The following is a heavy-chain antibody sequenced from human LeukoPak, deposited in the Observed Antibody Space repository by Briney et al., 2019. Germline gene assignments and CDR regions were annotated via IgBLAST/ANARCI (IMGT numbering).Heavy chain of an antibody. CDR1: GYTFTGYY. CDR2: INPNSGGT. D-gene: IGHD6-6*01. CDR3: ASQKYSSSPFDY. V-gene: IGHV1-2*02. J-gene: IGHJ4*02. Sequence: GSVKVSCKASGYTFTGYYMHWVRQAPGQGLEWMGWINPNSGGTNYAQKFQGRVTMTRDTSISTAYMELSRLRSDDTAVYYCASQKYSSSPFDYWGQGTLVTVSS.